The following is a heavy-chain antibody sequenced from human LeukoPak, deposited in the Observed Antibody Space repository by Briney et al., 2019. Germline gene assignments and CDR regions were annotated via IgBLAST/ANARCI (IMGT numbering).Heavy chain of an antibody. V-gene: IGHV3-7*03. CDR3: ARRDYYGSGSYGGLEYYFDY. D-gene: IGHD3-10*01. CDR2: IKQDGSEK. CDR1: GFTFSSYW. J-gene: IGHJ4*02. Sequence: PGGSLRLSCAASGFTFSSYWMSWVRQAPGKGLEWVANIKQDGSEKYYVDSVKGRFTISRDNAKNSLYLQMNSLRAEDTAVYYCARRDYYGSGSYGGLEYYFDYWGQGTLVTVSS.